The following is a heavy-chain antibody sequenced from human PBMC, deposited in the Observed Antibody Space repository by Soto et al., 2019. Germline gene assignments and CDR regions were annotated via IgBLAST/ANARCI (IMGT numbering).Heavy chain of an antibody. D-gene: IGHD3-9*01. CDR2: INGCVGST. Sequence: GGSLRLSCAASGFSFSNYAMSSVGQRPGKGLEWVSAINGCVGSTYYADSVKGLFTISRDNSKNTLYLQMNSLRAEDTAVYYCASDWPIDYWGQGTLVTVSS. CDR3: ASDWPIDY. CDR1: GFSFSNYA. J-gene: IGHJ4*02. V-gene: IGHV3-23*01.